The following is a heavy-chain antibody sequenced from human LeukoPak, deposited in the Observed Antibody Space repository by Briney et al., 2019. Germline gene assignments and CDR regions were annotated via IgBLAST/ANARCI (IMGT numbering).Heavy chain of an antibody. J-gene: IGHJ4*02. CDR1: GYTFTRNY. CDR3: ARLLWFGGSLDY. D-gene: IGHD3-10*01. Sequence: ASVKVSCKTFGYTFTRNYLHWVRQAPGQGLEWMGIINPSGGSPSYAQKFQGRVTMTRDTSTSTVYMELSSLRSEDTAVYYCARLLWFGGSLDYWGQGTLVTVSS. CDR2: INPSGGSP. V-gene: IGHV1-46*01.